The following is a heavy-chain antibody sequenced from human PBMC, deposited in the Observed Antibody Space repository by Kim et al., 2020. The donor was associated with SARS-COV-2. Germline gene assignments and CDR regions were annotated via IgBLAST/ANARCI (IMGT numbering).Heavy chain of an antibody. D-gene: IGHD6-13*01. Sequence: GGSLRLSCAASGFTFSSYAMHWVRQAPGKGLEWVAVISYDGSNKYYADSVKGRFTISRDNSKNTLYLQMNSLRAEDTAVYYCARPKKTSARSSSWYDSKGFDIWGQGTMVTVSS. CDR1: GFTFSSYA. V-gene: IGHV3-30*04. CDR2: ISYDGSNK. CDR3: ARPKKTSARSSSWYDSKGFDI. J-gene: IGHJ3*02.